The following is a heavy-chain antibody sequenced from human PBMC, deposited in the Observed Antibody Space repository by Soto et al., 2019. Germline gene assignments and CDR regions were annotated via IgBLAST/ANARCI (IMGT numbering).Heavy chain of an antibody. D-gene: IGHD3-10*01. Sequence: GESLRLSCAASGFTFGTYGMNWGRQAPGKGLGWVSGISVSGGATYYADSVKGRFTISRDNSKNTLYLQMNSLRAEDTAVYYCAKQSHGSWSYYNGVLFDYWGQGTLVSVSS. V-gene: IGHV3-23*01. CDR2: ISVSGGAT. CDR1: GFTFGTYG. J-gene: IGHJ4*02. CDR3: AKQSHGSWSYYNGVLFDY.